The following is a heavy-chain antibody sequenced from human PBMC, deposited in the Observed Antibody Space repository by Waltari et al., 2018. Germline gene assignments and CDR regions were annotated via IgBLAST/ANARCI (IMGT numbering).Heavy chain of an antibody. CDR3: ARFQKESWGNWFDP. D-gene: IGHD3-16*01. J-gene: IGHJ5*02. Sequence: QVQLQESGPGLVKPSETLSLTCTVSGGSISSYYWSWIRQPPGKGLEWIGYIYYSGSTNYNPSLKSRVTISVDTSKNQFSLKLSSVTAADTAVYYCARFQKESWGNWFDPWGQGTLVTVSS. CDR1: GGSISSYY. CDR2: IYYSGST. V-gene: IGHV4-59*01.